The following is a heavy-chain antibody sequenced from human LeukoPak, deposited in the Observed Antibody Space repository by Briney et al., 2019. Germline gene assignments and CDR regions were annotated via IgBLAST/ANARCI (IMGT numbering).Heavy chain of an antibody. V-gene: IGHV3-30-3*01. CDR3: ARDGPYYDSSGYPVGFDY. CDR1: GFTFSSYA. Sequence: GGSLRLSCAASGFTFSSYAMHWVRQAPGKGLEWVAVISYDGSNKYYADSVKGRFTISRDNSKNTLYLQMNSLRAEDTAVYYCARDGPYYDSSGYPVGFDYWGQGTLVTVSS. D-gene: IGHD3-22*01. J-gene: IGHJ4*02. CDR2: ISYDGSNK.